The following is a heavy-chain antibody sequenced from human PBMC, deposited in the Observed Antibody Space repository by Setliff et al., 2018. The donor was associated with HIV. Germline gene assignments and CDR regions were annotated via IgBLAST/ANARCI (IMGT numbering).Heavy chain of an antibody. D-gene: IGHD5-12*01. CDR1: GYSFTNHY. V-gene: IGHV1-46*01. CDR2: INPTGGST. Sequence: ASVKVSCKPSGYSFTNHYMHWVRQAPGQGLEWMGVINPTGGSTRNTQKFQGRVDMTRYTSTSTVYMELSSLRSEDTAVYYCASAGAWQRNALDIWGQGTMVTVSS. J-gene: IGHJ3*02. CDR3: ASAGAWQRNALDI.